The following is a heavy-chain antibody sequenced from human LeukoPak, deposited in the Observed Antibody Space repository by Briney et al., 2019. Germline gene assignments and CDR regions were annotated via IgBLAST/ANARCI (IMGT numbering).Heavy chain of an antibody. J-gene: IGHJ5*02. CDR3: AKDPGILTPDHNGFDP. CDR2: ISGSGGRT. CDR1: GFTFSSYA. V-gene: IGHV3-23*01. Sequence: GGSLRLSCAASGFTFSSYAMSWVRQAPGKGLEWVSAISGSGGRTYYADSVKGRFTISRDNSKNTLYLQMNSLRAENTAVYYCAKDPGILTPDHNGFDPWGQGTLVTVSS. D-gene: IGHD1-14*01.